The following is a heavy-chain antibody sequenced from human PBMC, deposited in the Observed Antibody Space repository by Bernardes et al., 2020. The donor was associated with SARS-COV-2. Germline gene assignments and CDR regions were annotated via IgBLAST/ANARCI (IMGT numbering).Heavy chain of an antibody. CDR2: IDWDDDK. CDR3: ARTQYDILTGYYTAFDD. CDR1: AFSLSTSGMC. D-gene: IGHD3-9*01. Sequence: SGPTLLKPTLTLTLTYTFSAFSLSTSGMCVSWIRQPPGKALEWLALIDWDDDKYYSTSLKTRLTISKDTSKNQVVLTMTNMDPVDTATYYCARTQYDILTGYYTAFDDLGQVPLVTVS. J-gene: IGHJ4*02. V-gene: IGHV2-70*01.